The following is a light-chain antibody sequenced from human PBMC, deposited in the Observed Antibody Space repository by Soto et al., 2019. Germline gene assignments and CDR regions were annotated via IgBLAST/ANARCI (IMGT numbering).Light chain of an antibody. V-gene: IGKV1-5*01. Sequence: ERVTVSCLASQSIGRWLAWYQQKPGKAPKLLIYDASSLESGVPSRFSGSGSGTEFTLTISSLQPDDFATYYCQQSYGTPITFGQGTRLEIK. CDR3: QQSYGTPIT. J-gene: IGKJ5*01. CDR2: DAS. CDR1: QSIGRW.